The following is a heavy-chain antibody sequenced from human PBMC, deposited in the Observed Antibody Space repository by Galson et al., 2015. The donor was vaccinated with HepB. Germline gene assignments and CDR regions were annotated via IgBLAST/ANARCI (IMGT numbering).Heavy chain of an antibody. CDR3: ARRGGYYYDFDY. J-gene: IGHJ4*02. CDR2: MYPGDSDT. CDR1: GYSFTSYW. D-gene: IGHD3-22*01. V-gene: IGHV5-51*01. Sequence: QSGAEMKKPGESLKISCQGSGYSFTSYWIGWVRQMPGKGLEWMGIMYPGDSDTIYNPSIQGQVTISADRSINTAYLQWSSLKASDTATYYCARRGGYYYDFDYWGQGTLVTVSS.